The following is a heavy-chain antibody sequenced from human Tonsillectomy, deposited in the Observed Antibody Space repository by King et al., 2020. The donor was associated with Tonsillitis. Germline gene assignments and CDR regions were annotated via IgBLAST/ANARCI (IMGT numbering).Heavy chain of an antibody. CDR1: GYTFTSYG. CDR3: ARADSVVRGFWFDY. Sequence: QLVQSGAEVKKPGASVKVSCKASGYTFTSYGISWVRQAHGQGLEWMGWITLYNGNTIYAQEVQGRVTMTTDTSTSTAYMELRSLRSDDTAVYYCARADSVVRGFWFDYWGQGTLVTVSS. J-gene: IGHJ4*02. D-gene: IGHD3-10*01. CDR2: ITLYNGNT. V-gene: IGHV1-18*01.